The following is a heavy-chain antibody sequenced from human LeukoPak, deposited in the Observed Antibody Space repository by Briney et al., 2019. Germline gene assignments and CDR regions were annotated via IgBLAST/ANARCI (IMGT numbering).Heavy chain of an antibody. CDR2: IIPIFGTA. CDR1: GGTFSSYA. V-gene: IGHV1-69*05. Sequence: SVTVSCKATGGTFSSYAISWVRQAPGQGLEWMGGIIPIFGTANYAQKFQGRVMITTDESTSTAYMELSSLTSEDTAVYYCASNSMVRGVIGFDYWGQGTLVTVSS. D-gene: IGHD3-10*01. CDR3: ASNSMVRGVIGFDY. J-gene: IGHJ4*02.